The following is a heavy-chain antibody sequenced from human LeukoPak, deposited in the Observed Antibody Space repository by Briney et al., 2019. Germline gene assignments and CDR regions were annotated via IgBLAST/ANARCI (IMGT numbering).Heavy chain of an antibody. CDR1: GGSISSGSYS. CDR3: ARAFGSGYYYPPGV. V-gene: IGHV4-30-2*01. Sequence: SQTLSLTCAVSGGSISSGSYSWSWIRQPPGKGLEWIGYIYHSGSTYYNPSLKSRVTISVDRSKNQFSLKLSSVTAADTAVYYCARAFGSGYYYPPGVWGQGTLVTVSS. D-gene: IGHD3-22*01. CDR2: IYHSGST. J-gene: IGHJ4*02.